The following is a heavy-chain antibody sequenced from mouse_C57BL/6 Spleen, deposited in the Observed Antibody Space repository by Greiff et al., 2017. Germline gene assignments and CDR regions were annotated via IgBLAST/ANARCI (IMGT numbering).Heavy chain of an antibody. J-gene: IGHJ4*01. CDR1: GFTFSSYG. CDR3: AREGTTVVAPYAMGY. Sequence: EVQGLESGGDLVKPGGSLKLSCAASGFTFSSYGMSWVRQTPDKRLEWVATISSGGSYTYYPDSVKGRFTISRDNAKNTLYLQMSSLKSEDTAMYYCAREGTTVVAPYAMGYWGQGTSVTVSS. V-gene: IGHV5-6*01. D-gene: IGHD1-1*01. CDR2: ISSGGSYT.